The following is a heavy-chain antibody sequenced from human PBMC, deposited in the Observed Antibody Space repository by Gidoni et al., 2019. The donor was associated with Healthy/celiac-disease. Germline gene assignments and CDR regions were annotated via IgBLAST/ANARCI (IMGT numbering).Heavy chain of an antibody. J-gene: IGHJ4*02. CDR1: GGSFSSSS. CDR3: ASNQNDSSGDYYVRAILRDY. D-gene: IGHD3-22*01. Sequence: QLHLQESAPGLVRPSETLSLTCTVSGGSFSSSSSIYYSGSTYYNTSLKSRVTISVDTSKNQLSLKLSSVTAADTAVYYCASNQNDSSGDYYVRAILRDYWGQGTLVTVSS. CDR2: IYYSGST. V-gene: IGHV4-39*01.